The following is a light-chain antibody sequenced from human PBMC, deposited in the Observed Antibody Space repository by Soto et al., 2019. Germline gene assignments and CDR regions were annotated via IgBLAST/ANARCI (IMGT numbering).Light chain of an antibody. CDR3: QHYNSYSEA. CDR1: QSISSW. J-gene: IGKJ1*01. V-gene: IGKV1-5*01. Sequence: DIQMTQSPSTLSASVGDRVTITCRASQSISSWLAWYQQKPGKAPKLLIYGASSLESGVPSRFSGSGSGTEFTLTISSLQPDDFATYYCQHYNSYSEAFGQGTNVDI. CDR2: GAS.